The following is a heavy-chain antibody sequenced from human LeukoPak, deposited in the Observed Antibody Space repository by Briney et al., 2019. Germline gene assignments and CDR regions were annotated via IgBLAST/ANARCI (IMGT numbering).Heavy chain of an antibody. Sequence: SETLSLTCTVSGGSISSGDYYWSWIRQPPGKGLEWIGYIYYSGSTYYNPSLKSRITISVDTSKNQFSLKLSSVTAADTAVYYCARGISFVWFDPWGQGTLVTVSP. D-gene: IGHD1-14*01. CDR2: IYYSGST. V-gene: IGHV4-30-4*01. J-gene: IGHJ5*02. CDR1: GGSISSGDYY. CDR3: ARGISFVWFDP.